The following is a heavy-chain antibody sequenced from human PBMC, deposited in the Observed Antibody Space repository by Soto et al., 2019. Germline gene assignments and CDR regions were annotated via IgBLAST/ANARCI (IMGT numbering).Heavy chain of an antibody. J-gene: IGHJ5*01. Sequence: SETLSLTCSVSGDSISTVDFFWAWIRQPPGQALEYIGYIYKSTTTYYNPSFESRVAISLDTSKSQFSLTVTSVTAADTAVYFCARGRYCLTGRCFPNWFDSWGQGTLVTVSS. CDR3: ARGRYCLTGRCFPNWFDS. D-gene: IGHD2-15*01. CDR2: IYKSTTT. V-gene: IGHV4-30-4*01. CDR1: GDSISTVDFF.